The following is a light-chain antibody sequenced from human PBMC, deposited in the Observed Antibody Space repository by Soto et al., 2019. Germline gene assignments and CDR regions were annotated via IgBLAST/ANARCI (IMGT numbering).Light chain of an antibody. CDR1: SSDVGLNDY. V-gene: IGLV2-11*01. Sequence: QSVLTQPRSVSGSPGQSVTISCTGTSSDVGLNDYVSWYHQHPGKAPKLLIYDVTKRPSGVPDRFSGSKSGNTASLTISGLRAEDEGDYYCCSSSGCYTYVFGTGTKVTVL. CDR2: DVT. J-gene: IGLJ1*01. CDR3: CSSSGCYTYV.